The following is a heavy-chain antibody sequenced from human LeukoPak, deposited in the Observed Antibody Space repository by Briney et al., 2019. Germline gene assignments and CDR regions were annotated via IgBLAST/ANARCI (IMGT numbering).Heavy chain of an antibody. CDR1: GFTFSSYS. V-gene: IGHV3-21*01. Sequence: GGSLRLSCAASGFTFSSYSMNWVRQAPGKGLEWVSSISSSSSYIYYADSVKGRFTISRDNAKNSLYLQMNSLRAEDTAKYYCARDGGSLRAFDIWGQGTMVTVSS. CDR3: ARDGGSLRAFDI. CDR2: ISSSSSYI. D-gene: IGHD1-26*01. J-gene: IGHJ3*02.